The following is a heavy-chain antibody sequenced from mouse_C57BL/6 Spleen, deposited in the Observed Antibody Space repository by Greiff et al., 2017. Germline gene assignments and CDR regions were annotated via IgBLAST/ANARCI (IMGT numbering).Heavy chain of an antibody. Sequence: VQLQQPGAELVKPGASVKLSCKASGYTFTSYWMHWVKQRPGQGLEWIGMIHPNSGSTNYNEKFKSKATLTVDKSSSTAYLQLSSLTSEDSAVYYWARGDAYYVDYAMDYGGQGTSVTVSS. CDR3: ARGDAYYVDYAMDY. CDR1: GYTFTSYW. D-gene: IGHD2-3*01. CDR2: IHPNSGST. V-gene: IGHV1-64*01. J-gene: IGHJ4*01.